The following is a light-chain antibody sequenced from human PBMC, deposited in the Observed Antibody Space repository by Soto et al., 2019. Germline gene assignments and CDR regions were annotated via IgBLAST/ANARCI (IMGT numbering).Light chain of an antibody. CDR3: QQGHNWPLT. CDR1: QSISTE. V-gene: IGKV3-15*01. CDR2: SAS. J-gene: IGKJ2*01. Sequence: EIVMKQSPATLSVSPGERATLSCRASQSISTELAWYQQKPAQPPSLLIYSASTRATGVPARFTGSGSGSEFTLHISGLQSEDFAVYYCQQGHNWPLTFGQGTRLEI.